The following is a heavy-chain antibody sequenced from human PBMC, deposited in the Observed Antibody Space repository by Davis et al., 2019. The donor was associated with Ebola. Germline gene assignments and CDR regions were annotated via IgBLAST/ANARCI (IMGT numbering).Heavy chain of an antibody. CDR1: DGSISSTTYY. D-gene: IGHD3-22*01. Sequence: MPSETLSLTCTVSDGSISSTTYYWSWIRQPPGKGLEWIGYIYYSGSTYYNPSLKSRVTISVDTSKNQFSLKLSSVTAADTAVYYCASGKSITMIVVVAYFDYWGQGTLVTVSS. CDR3: ASGKSITMIVVVAYFDY. V-gene: IGHV4-30-4*01. J-gene: IGHJ4*02. CDR2: IYYSGST.